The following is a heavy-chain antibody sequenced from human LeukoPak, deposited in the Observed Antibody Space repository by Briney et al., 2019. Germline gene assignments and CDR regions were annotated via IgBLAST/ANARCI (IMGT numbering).Heavy chain of an antibody. J-gene: IGHJ5*02. CDR2: IYWDDDK. Sequence: SGPTLVNPTQTLTLTCTFSGFSVSTSGVGVGWIRQPPGKALEWLALIYWDDDKRYSPSLKSRLTITKDTSKNQVVLTMTNMDPVDTATYYCAHITVPGIAVAGTISWFDPWGQGTLVTVSS. CDR3: AHITVPGIAVAGTISWFDP. V-gene: IGHV2-5*02. D-gene: IGHD6-19*01. CDR1: GFSVSTSGVG.